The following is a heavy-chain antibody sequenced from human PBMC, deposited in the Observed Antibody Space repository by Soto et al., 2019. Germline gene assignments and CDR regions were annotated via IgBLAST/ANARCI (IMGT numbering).Heavy chain of an antibody. Sequence: ASETLSLTCAVYGGSFSVYYWSWSRQPPGEGLEWIGEINHSGSTNYNPSLQSRVTISVDTSKNQFSLKLSCVTAADTAVYFCARGDESRGGYYDDSRAHHYYYYGMDVWGQGTSVTVSS. J-gene: IGHJ6*02. CDR3: ARGDESRGGYYDDSRAHHYYYYGMDV. CDR2: INHSGST. V-gene: IGHV4-34*01. D-gene: IGHD3-22*01. CDR1: GGSFSVYY.